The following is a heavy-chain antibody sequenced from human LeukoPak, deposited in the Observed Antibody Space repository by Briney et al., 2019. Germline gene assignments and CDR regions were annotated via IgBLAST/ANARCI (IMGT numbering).Heavy chain of an antibody. D-gene: IGHD6-19*01. J-gene: IGHJ4*02. Sequence: GGSLRLSCAASGFTFSSYGMHWVRQAPGKGLEWVAVIWYDGSNKYYADSVKGRFTISRDNSKNTLYLQMNSLRAEDTAVYYCAKAFIAVAVNYSDYWGQGTLVTVSS. CDR1: GFTFSSYG. V-gene: IGHV3-33*06. CDR2: IWYDGSNK. CDR3: AKAFIAVAVNYSDY.